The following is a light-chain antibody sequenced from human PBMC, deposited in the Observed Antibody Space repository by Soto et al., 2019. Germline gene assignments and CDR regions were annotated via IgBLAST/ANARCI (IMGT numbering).Light chain of an antibody. Sequence: DIQMTQSPSTLSASVGDRVTITCRASKSISSWLAWYQQKPGKAPKLLIYDASSLESGVPSRFSGSGSGTEFTLTISSLQPDDFATYYCQQYNSYRTFGQGTKVEIK. V-gene: IGKV1-5*01. J-gene: IGKJ1*01. CDR1: KSISSW. CDR3: QQYNSYRT. CDR2: DAS.